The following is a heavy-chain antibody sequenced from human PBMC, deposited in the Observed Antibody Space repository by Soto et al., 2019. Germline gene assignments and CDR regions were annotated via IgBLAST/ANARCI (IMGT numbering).Heavy chain of an antibody. Sequence: QVQLQQWGAGLLKPSETLSLTCAVYGGSFSGYYWSWIRQPPGKGLEWIGEINHSGSTNYNPSLKSRVTISVDTSKNQFSLKLSSVTAADTAVYYCARGGKSSSWYKYYYYYMDVWGKGTTVTGAS. V-gene: IGHV4-34*01. J-gene: IGHJ6*03. CDR1: GGSFSGYY. CDR3: ARGGKSSSWYKYYYYYMDV. CDR2: INHSGST. D-gene: IGHD6-13*01.